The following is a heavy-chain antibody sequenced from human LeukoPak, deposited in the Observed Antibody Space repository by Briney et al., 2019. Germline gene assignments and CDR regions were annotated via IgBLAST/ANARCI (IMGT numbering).Heavy chain of an antibody. CDR3: ARHGTISSESYFDY. CDR2: IHNSGRT. D-gene: IGHD1-14*01. Sequence: SSETLSLTCTVSGGSISSYYWSWIRQSPGKGLEWIGYIHNSGRTNYNPSLKSRVTGFVDTSKNQVSLRLSSVTAADTAVYYCARHGTISSESYFDYWGQGALVTVSS. V-gene: IGHV4-59*08. CDR1: GGSISSYY. J-gene: IGHJ4*02.